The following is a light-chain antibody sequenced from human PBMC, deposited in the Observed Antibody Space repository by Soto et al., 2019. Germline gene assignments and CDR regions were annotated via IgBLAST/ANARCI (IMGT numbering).Light chain of an antibody. V-gene: IGLV1-40*01. CDR1: SSNIGAGYD. CDR3: QSYDSSLSVV. CDR2: GNS. Sequence: QSVLTQPPSVSGAPGQRVTISCTGSSSNIGAGYDVHWYQQRPGTAPKLLIYGNSNRPSGVPDRFSCSKSGTSASLAITGLQAEDEADYYCQSYDSSLSVVFGGGTKVTVL. J-gene: IGLJ2*01.